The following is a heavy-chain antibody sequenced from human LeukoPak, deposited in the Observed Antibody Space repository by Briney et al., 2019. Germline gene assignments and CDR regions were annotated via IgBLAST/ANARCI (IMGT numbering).Heavy chain of an antibody. Sequence: ASVKASCKASGYTFTTYVMHWVRQAPGQRLEWMGWINAGNGNTKYSQKFQGRVTITRDTSASTAYMELNSLRSEDTAVYYCARESTGTTEFDYWGQGTLVTVSS. V-gene: IGHV1-3*01. CDR2: INAGNGNT. D-gene: IGHD4-17*01. CDR1: GYTFTTYV. CDR3: ARESTGTTEFDY. J-gene: IGHJ4*02.